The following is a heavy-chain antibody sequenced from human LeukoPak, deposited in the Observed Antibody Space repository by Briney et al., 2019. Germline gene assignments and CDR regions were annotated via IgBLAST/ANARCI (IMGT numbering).Heavy chain of an antibody. CDR3: ARRSASTAPFEY. CDR1: GYIFTVYW. Sequence: GESLKISCKGSGYIFTVYWIAWVRQMPGKGLKWMGIIYPGDSDIRYSPSFQGQVTISADKSISTAYLQWSSLKASDTAIYYCARRSASTAPFEYWGQGTLVTVSS. CDR2: IYPGDSDI. V-gene: IGHV5-51*01. J-gene: IGHJ4*02. D-gene: IGHD2-15*01.